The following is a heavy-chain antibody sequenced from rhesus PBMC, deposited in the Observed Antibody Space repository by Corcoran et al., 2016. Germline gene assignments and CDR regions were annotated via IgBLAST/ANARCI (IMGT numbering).Heavy chain of an antibody. CDR3: ARDQGSYGVNFDY. CDR2: IYGSGGST. V-gene: IGHV4S6*01. D-gene: IGHD5-36*01. CDR1: GASITTNY. Sequence: QVQLQESGPGLVKPSETLPLTCAFSGASITTNYWSWIRPPPGKGLEWIGRIYGSGGSTDYNPSLKSRVTISIDTSKDQFSLKLSSVTAADTAVYYCARDQGSYGVNFDYWGQGVLVTVSS. J-gene: IGHJ4*01.